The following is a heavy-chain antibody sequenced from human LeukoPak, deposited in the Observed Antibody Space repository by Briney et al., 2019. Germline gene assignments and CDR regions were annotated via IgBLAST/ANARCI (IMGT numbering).Heavy chain of an antibody. D-gene: IGHD3-10*01. CDR2: ISAYNGNT. Sequence: ASVKVSCKASGYTFTSYGISWVRLAPGQGLEWMGWISAYNGNTNYAQKLQGRVTMTTDTSTSTAYIELRSLRSDDTAVYYCARDGNATYYYGSGSYYNLPTLDYWGHGTLVTVSS. V-gene: IGHV1-18*01. J-gene: IGHJ4*01. CDR1: GYTFTSYG. CDR3: ARDGNATYYYGSGSYYNLPTLDY.